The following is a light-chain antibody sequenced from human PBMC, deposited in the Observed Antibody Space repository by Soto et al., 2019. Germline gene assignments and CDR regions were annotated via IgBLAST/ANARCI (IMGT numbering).Light chain of an antibody. CDR3: QHYGSSPRT. V-gene: IGKV3-20*01. CDR1: QGVSGGY. Sequence: EIVLTQSPGTLSLSPGERATLSCSASQGVSGGYLAWYQQKPGQAPRLLIYGASSRATGIPNRFSGSESGTDFTLTISRLEPEDFAVYYCQHYGSSPRTFGQGTKVEIK. J-gene: IGKJ1*01. CDR2: GAS.